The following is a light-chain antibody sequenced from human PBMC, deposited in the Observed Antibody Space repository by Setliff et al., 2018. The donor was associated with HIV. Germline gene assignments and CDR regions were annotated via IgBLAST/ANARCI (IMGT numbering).Light chain of an antibody. CDR2: DVG. V-gene: IGLV2-14*03. Sequence: QSALAQPASVSGSPGQSITISCTGTSSDVGGYNHVSWYQQHPGKAPKLIIFDVGNRPSGVSSRFSGSKSGNTASLTISGLQAEDEADFYCCSFTSINTYVFGTGTKVTV. J-gene: IGLJ1*01. CDR1: SSDVGGYNH. CDR3: CSFTSINTYV.